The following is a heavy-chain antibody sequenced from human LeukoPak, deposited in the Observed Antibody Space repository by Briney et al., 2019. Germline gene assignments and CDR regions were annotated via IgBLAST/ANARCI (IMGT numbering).Heavy chain of an antibody. D-gene: IGHD6-19*01. Sequence: GGSLRLSCSASGFTFSTYAMHWVRQAPGKGPEYVSAISSNGNNTYYADSVKGRFTISRDNSKNTLYLQMTSLRTEDTAVYYCVKDGRGWLVDYWGQGTLVTVSS. CDR2: ISSNGNNT. CDR3: VKDGRGWLVDY. V-gene: IGHV3-64D*06. J-gene: IGHJ4*02. CDR1: GFTFSTYA.